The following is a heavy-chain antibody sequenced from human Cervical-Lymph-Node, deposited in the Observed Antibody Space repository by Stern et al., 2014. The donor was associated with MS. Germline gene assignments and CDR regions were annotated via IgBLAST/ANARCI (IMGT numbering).Heavy chain of an antibody. Sequence: QVQLVQSGAEVKKPGASVKVSCKASGYTFTSYAMHWVRQAPGQRLEWMGWINAGNGNTKYSQKFQGRVTITRDTSASTAYMELSSLRSEDTAVYYCARSMSGCSGGSCPLTYWGQGTLVTVSS. D-gene: IGHD2-15*01. J-gene: IGHJ4*02. V-gene: IGHV1-3*01. CDR2: INAGNGNT. CDR1: GYTFTSYA. CDR3: ARSMSGCSGGSCPLTY.